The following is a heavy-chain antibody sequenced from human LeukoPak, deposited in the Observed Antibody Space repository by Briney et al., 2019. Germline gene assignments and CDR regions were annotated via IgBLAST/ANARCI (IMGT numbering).Heavy chain of an antibody. D-gene: IGHD3-22*01. Sequence: GGSLRLSCAASGFTVSSNYMSWVRQAPGKGLEWVSVIYSGGSTYYADSVKGRFTISRDNSKNTLYLQMNSLRAEDTAVYYCARFGDIDSSGYYLILPWGQGTLVTVSS. V-gene: IGHV3-53*01. CDR2: IYSGGST. CDR3: ARFGDIDSSGYYLILP. CDR1: GFTVSSNY. J-gene: IGHJ5*02.